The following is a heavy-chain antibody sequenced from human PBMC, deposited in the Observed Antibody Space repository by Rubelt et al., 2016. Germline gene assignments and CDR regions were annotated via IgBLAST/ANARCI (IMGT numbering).Heavy chain of an antibody. CDR3: ARFSRGEAGSY. D-gene: IGHD3-10*01. CDR1: GFTFSSYA. J-gene: IGHJ4*02. Sequence: EVQLLGSGGGLVQPGGSLRLSCAASGFTFSSYAMSWVRQAPGKGLGGVANIRPDGGETRLVDTVRGRFTLFRDNARTSLYLQRNSLRVEDTAVYYCARFSRGEAGSYWGQGTLVTVSS. V-gene: IGHV3-7*01. CDR2: IRPDGGET.